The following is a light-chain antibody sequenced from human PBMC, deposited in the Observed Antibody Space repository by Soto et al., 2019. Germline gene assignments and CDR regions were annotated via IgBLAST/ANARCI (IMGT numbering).Light chain of an antibody. CDR1: QSVSRS. CDR3: QQRNSWPLT. CDR2: DAS. V-gene: IGKV3-11*01. J-gene: IGKJ4*01. Sequence: EIVLTQSPATLSVSPGERATLSCRASQSVSRSVAWYQHKPGQAPRLLIYDASDRAAGVSARFSGSGSGTDFTLTISSLEPEDFAIYYCQQRNSWPLTFGGGTKVDLK.